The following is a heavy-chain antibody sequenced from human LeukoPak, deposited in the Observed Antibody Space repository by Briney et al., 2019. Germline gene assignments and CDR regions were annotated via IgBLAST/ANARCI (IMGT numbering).Heavy chain of an antibody. D-gene: IGHD5-18*01. CDR1: GFTFSSHA. J-gene: IGHJ4*02. V-gene: IGHV3-23*01. Sequence: VRCLRPSCAASGFTFSSHAMSWVRQAPGKGLGWVSAISVSVGRTYYADSVKVRLTMSRDNSRNTPYLQMNSLRAEDTAVYYCANRYSYAYPFDYWGQGTLVTVSS. CDR3: ANRYSYAYPFDY. CDR2: ISVSVGRT.